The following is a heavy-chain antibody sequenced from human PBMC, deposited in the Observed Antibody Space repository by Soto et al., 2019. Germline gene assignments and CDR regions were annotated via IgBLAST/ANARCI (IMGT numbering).Heavy chain of an antibody. Sequence: SLTCAVSGGSISGSYYYWGWLRQSPGRGPEWIWSVFYTGFTSYNPSLESRVSVSVDTSKNQFSLKVSAVTAADTAVYYCASSQKGYNWNYFDHWGQGALVTVSS. D-gene: IGHD1-20*01. V-gene: IGHV4-39*01. CDR2: VFYTGFT. CDR1: GGSISGSYYY. J-gene: IGHJ4*02. CDR3: ASSQKGYNWNYFDH.